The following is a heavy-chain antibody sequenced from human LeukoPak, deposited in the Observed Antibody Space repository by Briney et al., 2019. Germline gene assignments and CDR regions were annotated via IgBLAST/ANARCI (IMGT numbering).Heavy chain of an antibody. D-gene: IGHD3-9*01. CDR2: IKQDGSEE. CDR1: GFTFSSYW. V-gene: IGHV3-7*01. CDR3: ARVYGQLRYFDWLLEGPNYFDY. J-gene: IGHJ4*02. Sequence: GGSLRLSCAASGFTFSSYWMSWVRQAPGKGLEWVANIKQDGSEEYYVDSVKGRFTISRDNAKNSLYLQMNSLRAEDTAVYYCARVYGQLRYFDWLLEGPNYFDYWGQGTLVTVSS.